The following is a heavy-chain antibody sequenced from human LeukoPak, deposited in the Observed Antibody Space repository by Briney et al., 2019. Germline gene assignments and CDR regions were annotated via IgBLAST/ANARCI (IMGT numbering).Heavy chain of an antibody. J-gene: IGHJ6*02. CDR1: GFTFDDYG. Sequence: GGSLRLSCAASGFTFDDYGMSWVRQAPGKGLEWVSGINWNGGSTGYADSVKGRFTISRDNSKNTLYLQMNRLRAEDTAVYYCARDQSPYYDSSGYYRFIPWSAYYYGMDVWGQGTTVTVSS. V-gene: IGHV3-20*04. CDR3: ARDQSPYYDSSGYYRFIPWSAYYYGMDV. CDR2: INWNGGST. D-gene: IGHD3-22*01.